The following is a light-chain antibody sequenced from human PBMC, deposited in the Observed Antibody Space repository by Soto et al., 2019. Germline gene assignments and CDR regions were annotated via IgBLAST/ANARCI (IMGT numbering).Light chain of an antibody. CDR2: DVT. V-gene: IGLV2-14*01. Sequence: QSALTQPASVSGSPGQSITISCRGTAGDIGGYNFVSWYQHHPGKAPKLIIYDVTHRPSGVSERFSGSKSGFTASLTISGLQAEDESHYYCSSFTSISTYVFGTGTKLTVL. CDR1: AGDIGGYNF. J-gene: IGLJ1*01. CDR3: SSFTSISTYV.